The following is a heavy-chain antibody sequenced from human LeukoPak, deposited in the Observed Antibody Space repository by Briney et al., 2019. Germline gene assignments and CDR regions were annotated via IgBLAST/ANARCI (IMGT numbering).Heavy chain of an antibody. J-gene: IGHJ5*02. D-gene: IGHD3-10*01. V-gene: IGHV1-18*01. CDR1: GYTFTSYG. Sequence: ASVKVSCKASGYTFTSYGISWVRQAPGQGLEWLGWISTYNGNTHYAQKLQGRVTMTTDTSTTTAYMELRSLRSDDTAVYYCARDQGDTMQPNWFDPWGQGTLVTVSS. CDR2: ISTYNGNT. CDR3: ARDQGDTMQPNWFDP.